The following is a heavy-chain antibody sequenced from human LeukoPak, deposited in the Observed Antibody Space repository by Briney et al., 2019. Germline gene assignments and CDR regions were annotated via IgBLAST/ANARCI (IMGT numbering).Heavy chain of an antibody. Sequence: WGSLRLSCAASGFTFSSYGMHWVRQAPGKGLEWVAVISCNGSNKYYTDSVKGRFTISRDNSKNTLYLQMNSLRAEDTAVYYCAKDRSCLAAAGIFDYWGQGTLVTVSS. V-gene: IGHV3-30*18. CDR3: AKDRSCLAAAGIFDY. J-gene: IGHJ4*02. CDR1: GFTFSSYG. D-gene: IGHD6-13*01. CDR2: ISCNGSNK.